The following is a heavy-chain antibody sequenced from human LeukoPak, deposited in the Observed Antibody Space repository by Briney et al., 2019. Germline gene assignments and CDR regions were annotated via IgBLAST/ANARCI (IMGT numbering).Heavy chain of an antibody. CDR3: AREESIGRYQFLHDY. D-gene: IGHD1-26*01. Sequence: ASVEVSCKASGYTFIRSGISWVRQAPGQGLEWMGWISPYNENRKYLQKLQGRVTLTTDTSTSTAYMELRSLTPDDTAVYYCAREESIGRYQFLHDYWGQGTLVTVSS. J-gene: IGHJ4*02. V-gene: IGHV1-18*01. CDR2: ISPYNENR. CDR1: GYTFIRSG.